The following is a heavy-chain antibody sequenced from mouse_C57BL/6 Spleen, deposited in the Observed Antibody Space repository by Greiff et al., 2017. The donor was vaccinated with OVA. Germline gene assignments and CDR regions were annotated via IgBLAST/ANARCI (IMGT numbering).Heavy chain of an antibody. V-gene: IGHV1-52*01. D-gene: IGHD1-1*01. CDR2: IDPSDSET. CDR1: GYTFTSYW. CDR3: ARGYGSRHYWYFDV. J-gene: IGHJ1*03. Sequence: QVQLQQPGAELVRPGSSVKLSCKASGYTFTSYWMHWVKQRPIQGLEWIGNIDPSDSETHYNQKFKDKATLTVDKSSSTAYMQLSSLTSEDSAVYYCARGYGSRHYWYFDVWGTGTTVTVSS.